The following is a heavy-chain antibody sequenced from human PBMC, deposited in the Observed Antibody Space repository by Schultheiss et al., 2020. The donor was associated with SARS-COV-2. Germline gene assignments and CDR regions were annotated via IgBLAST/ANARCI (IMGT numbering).Heavy chain of an antibody. CDR3: ARATNPYYYDSSGYRVDY. V-gene: IGHV1-8*03. D-gene: IGHD3-22*01. CDR2: MNPNSGNT. CDR1: NYTFSSYG. J-gene: IGHJ4*02. Sequence: ASVKVSCKASNYTFSSYGMSWVRQAPGQGLEWMGWMNPNSGNTGYAQKFQGRVTITRNTSISTAYMELSSLRSEDTAVYYCARATNPYYYDSSGYRVDYWGQGTLVTVSS.